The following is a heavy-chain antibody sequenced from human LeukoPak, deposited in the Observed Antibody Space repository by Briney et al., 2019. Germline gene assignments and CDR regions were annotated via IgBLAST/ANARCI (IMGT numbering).Heavy chain of an antibody. CDR2: IYTSGGT. Sequence: SETLSLTCTVSGGSISSYYWCWIRQPAGKGLEWIGRIYTSGGTDYNPSLRSRVTISVDTSKNQLSLKLSSVTAADTAVYYCARTYGSGYYYMDVWGKGTTVTVSS. D-gene: IGHD3-10*01. CDR3: ARTYGSGYYYMDV. J-gene: IGHJ6*03. CDR1: GGSISSYY. V-gene: IGHV4-4*07.